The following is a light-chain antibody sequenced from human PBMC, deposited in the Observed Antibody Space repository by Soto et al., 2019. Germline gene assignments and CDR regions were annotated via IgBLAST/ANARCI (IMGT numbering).Light chain of an antibody. CDR3: QQYSSSPS. CDR1: QSVSTN. CDR2: GAS. V-gene: IGKV3-15*01. Sequence: EIVMTQSPTTLSVSPGERATLSCRASQSVSTNLAWYQQKPGQVPSLLIYGASTRASGIPARFSGSGSGTEITLTIGSLQSEDFAVYYCQQYSSSPSFGQGTRLEIK. J-gene: IGKJ5*01.